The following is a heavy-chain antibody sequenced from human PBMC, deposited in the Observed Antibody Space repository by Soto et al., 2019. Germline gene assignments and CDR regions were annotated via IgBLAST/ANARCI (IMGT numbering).Heavy chain of an antibody. V-gene: IGHV3-23*01. J-gene: IGHJ5*02. Sequence: GWSVRLSCAAPGSIFENFGMSWVRQAPGKGLEWISSISGSGFKKYYADSVKGRFTISRDNSKSTVYLELNNLSAEDTAVYHCAKNQGVELVPLATVDWFDPWGQGSVVTGSS. CDR3: AKNQGVELVPLATVDWFDP. CDR1: GSIFENFG. CDR2: ISGSGFKK. D-gene: IGHD1-26*01.